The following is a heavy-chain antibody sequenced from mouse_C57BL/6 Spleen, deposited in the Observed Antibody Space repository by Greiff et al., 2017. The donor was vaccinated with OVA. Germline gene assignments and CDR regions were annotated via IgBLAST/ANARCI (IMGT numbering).Heavy chain of an antibody. D-gene: IGHD1-1*01. CDR2: INPYNGGT. V-gene: IGHV1-19*01. CDR3: ARGDGSSYGWYFDV. Sequence: EVQLQQSGPVLVKPGASVKMSCKASGYTFTDYYMNWVKQSHGKSLEWIGVINPYNGGTSYNQKFKGKATLTVDKSSSTAYMELNSLTSEDSAVYYCARGDGSSYGWYFDVWGTGTTVTVSS. J-gene: IGHJ1*03. CDR1: GYTFTDYY.